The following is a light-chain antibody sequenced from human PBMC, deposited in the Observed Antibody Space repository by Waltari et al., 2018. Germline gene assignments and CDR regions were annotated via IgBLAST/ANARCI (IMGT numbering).Light chain of an antibody. Sequence: QSVVTQPPSASATPGQKVTISCSGSTSNIGDNRVNWYQQVPGTAPKLLNFNERRRPAGGPARFSGSKSGTAASLAISGLQSEDEADYYCATWDDSLNGAVFGGGTRLTVL. J-gene: IGLJ2*01. CDR2: NER. CDR3: ATWDDSLNGAV. CDR1: TSNIGDNR. V-gene: IGLV1-44*01.